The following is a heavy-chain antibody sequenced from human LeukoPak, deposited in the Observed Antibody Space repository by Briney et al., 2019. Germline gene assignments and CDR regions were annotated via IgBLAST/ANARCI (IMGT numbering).Heavy chain of an antibody. CDR1: GFTFSSYA. CDR3: VKDFLHGPHIEPVGSVGPFDY. V-gene: IGHV3-23*01. CDR2: LHADSGMT. Sequence: GGSLRLSCATSGFTFSSYAMSWVRQAPGKGLEWVSGLHADSGMTYYADSVKGRFTISRDNSKNTLYFQMYSLRAEDTAVYYCVKDFLHGPHIEPVGSVGPFDYWGQGTLVTVSS. J-gene: IGHJ4*02. D-gene: IGHD2-2*01.